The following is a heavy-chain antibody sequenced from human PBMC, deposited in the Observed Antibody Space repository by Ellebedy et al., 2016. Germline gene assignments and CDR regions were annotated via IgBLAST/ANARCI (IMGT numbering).Heavy chain of an antibody. Sequence: SVKVSCXASGGTFSSYAISWVRQAPGQGLEWMGGIIPIFGTANYAQKFQGRVTITADKSTSTAYMELSSLRSEDTAVYYCARELEVVGSGYFGNFDYWGQGTLVTVSS. CDR2: IIPIFGTA. J-gene: IGHJ4*02. D-gene: IGHD3-3*01. CDR3: ARELEVVGSGYFGNFDY. CDR1: GGTFSSYA. V-gene: IGHV1-69*06.